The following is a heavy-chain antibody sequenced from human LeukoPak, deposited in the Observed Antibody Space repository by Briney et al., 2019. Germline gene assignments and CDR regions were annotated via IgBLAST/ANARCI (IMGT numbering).Heavy chain of an antibody. D-gene: IGHD3-22*01. CDR3: ARHRLHRIYYDSSGFYHDAFDI. J-gene: IGHJ3*02. CDR1: GYTFTSYD. V-gene: IGHV1-8*03. CDR2: MNPNSGNT. Sequence: GAPVKVSCKASGYTFTSYDINWVRQATGQGLEWMGWMNPNSGNTGYAQKFQGRVTITRNTSISTAYMELSSLRSEDTAVYYCARHRLHRIYYDSSGFYHDAFDIWGRGTMVTVSS.